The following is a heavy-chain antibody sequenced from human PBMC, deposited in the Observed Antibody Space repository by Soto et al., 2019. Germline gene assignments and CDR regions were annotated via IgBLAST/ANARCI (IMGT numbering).Heavy chain of an antibody. D-gene: IGHD7-27*01. V-gene: IGHV4-30-4*01. CDR1: GDSISNLDYF. Sequence: QVQLLESGPGLVKPSQTLSLTCSVSGDSISNLDYFWAWIRQPPGQALEYIGYIYKSATTYYNPSHESRVAISANTTKSQFSLNVTSLTAADIAVYLCARGRYCLTGRCFPNWFDSWGQGALVTVSS. J-gene: IGHJ5*01. CDR3: ARGRYCLTGRCFPNWFDS. CDR2: IYKSATT.